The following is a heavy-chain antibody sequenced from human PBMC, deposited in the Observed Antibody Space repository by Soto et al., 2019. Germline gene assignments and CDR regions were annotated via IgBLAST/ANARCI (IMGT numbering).Heavy chain of an antibody. V-gene: IGHV3-48*03. CDR3: ARHYDSSGYYPSDAFDY. D-gene: IGHD3-22*01. CDR1: GFTFSSYE. Sequence: GGSLRLSCAASGFTFSSYEMNWVRQAPGKGLEWVSYISSSGSTIYYADSVKGRFTISRDNAKNSLYLQMNSLRAEDTAVYYCARHYDSSGYYPSDAFDYWGQGTLVTVSS. J-gene: IGHJ4*02. CDR2: ISSSGSTI.